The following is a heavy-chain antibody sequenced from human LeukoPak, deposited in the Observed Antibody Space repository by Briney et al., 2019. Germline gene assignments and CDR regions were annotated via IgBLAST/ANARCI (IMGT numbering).Heavy chain of an antibody. CDR1: GFTFSSAW. V-gene: IGHV3-74*03. CDR2: ITDDGTT. D-gene: IGHD1-26*01. CDR3: VRDRVGPDY. J-gene: IGHJ4*02. Sequence: GGSLRLSCGASGFTFSSAWMHWVRQAPGTGLVWVSRITDDGTTTYADSVKARFTISRDNAKNTLYLQMNSLRAEDTAVYYCVRDRVGPDYWGQGTLVTVSS.